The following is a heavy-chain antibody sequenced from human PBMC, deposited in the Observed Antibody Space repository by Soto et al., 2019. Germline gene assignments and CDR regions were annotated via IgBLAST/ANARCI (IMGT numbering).Heavy chain of an antibody. D-gene: IGHD2-2*02. J-gene: IGHJ6*02. CDR3: ARGQGAAIGDYYYHGMDV. Sequence: LSCAASGFIFSGSAIHWVRQASGKGLEWVGRIRSRANNFATSSAASVKGRFTLSRDDSKNTAYLQMNTLKPEDTAVYYCARGQGAAIGDYYYHGMDVWGQGTTVTVSS. CDR1: GFIFSGSA. V-gene: IGHV3-73*01. CDR2: IRSRANNFAT.